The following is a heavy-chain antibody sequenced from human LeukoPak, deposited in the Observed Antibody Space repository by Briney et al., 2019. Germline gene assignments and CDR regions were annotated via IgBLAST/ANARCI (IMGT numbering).Heavy chain of an antibody. CDR1: GFTFSRYW. V-gene: IGHV3-74*03. Sequence: GGSLRLSCVASGFTFSRYWMHWVRQAPGKGLVWVSRINSDGSSITYADSVKGRFTISRDNAKNTLYLQMNSLRAEDTAVYYCAKDQGGLGDYWGQGTLVTVSS. CDR2: INSDGSSI. CDR3: AKDQGGLGDY. D-gene: IGHD3-16*01. J-gene: IGHJ4*02.